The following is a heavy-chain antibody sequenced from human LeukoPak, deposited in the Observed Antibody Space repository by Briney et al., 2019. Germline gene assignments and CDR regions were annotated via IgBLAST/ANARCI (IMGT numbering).Heavy chain of an antibody. J-gene: IGHJ4*02. CDR2: ISYDGSNK. V-gene: IGHV3-30*18. D-gene: IGHD6-6*01. Sequence: PGGSLRLSCAASGFTFSSYGMHWVRQAPGKGLEWVAVISYDGSNKYYADSVKGRFTISRDNSKNTLYLQMNSLRAEDTAVYYCAKFVHLWDDDYWGQGTLVTVSS. CDR3: AKFVHLWDDDY. CDR1: GFTFSSYG.